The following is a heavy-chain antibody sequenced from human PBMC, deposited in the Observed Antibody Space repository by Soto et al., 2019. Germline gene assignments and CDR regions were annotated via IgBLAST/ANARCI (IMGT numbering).Heavy chain of an antibody. CDR1: GGSISSYY. V-gene: IGHV4-59*01. J-gene: IGHJ4*02. CDR3: AAQRGYSGYIFDY. Sequence: SETLSLTCTVSGGSISSYYWSWIRQPPGKGLEWIGYIYYSGSTNYNPSLKSRATISVDTSKNQFSLKLSSVTAADTAVYYCAAQRGYSGYIFDYWGQGTLVTVSS. CDR2: IYYSGST. D-gene: IGHD5-12*01.